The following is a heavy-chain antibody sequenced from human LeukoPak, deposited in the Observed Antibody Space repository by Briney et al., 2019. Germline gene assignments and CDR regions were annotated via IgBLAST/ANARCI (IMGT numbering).Heavy chain of an antibody. D-gene: IGHD2-15*01. J-gene: IGHJ3*02. V-gene: IGHV3-11*05. CDR2: ISSSSSYT. Sequence: GGSLRLSCAASGFTFSDYMSWIRQAPGEGLEWVSYISSSSSYTNYADSVKGRFTISRDNAKNSLYLQMNSLRAEDTAVYYCARGQRVVAATPYAFDIWGQGTMVTVSS. CDR3: ARGQRVVAATPYAFDI. CDR1: GFTFSDY.